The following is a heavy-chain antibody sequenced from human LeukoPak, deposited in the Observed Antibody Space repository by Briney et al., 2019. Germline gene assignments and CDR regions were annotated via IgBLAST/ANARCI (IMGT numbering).Heavy chain of an antibody. Sequence: GGSLRLSCAASGFTFSSYAMSWVRQAPGKGLEWVSAISGSGGSTYHADSVKGRFTISRDNSKNTLYLQMNSLRAEDTAVYYCAKGSSSVVVSANDYRGQGTLVTVSS. CDR3: AKGSSSVVVSANDY. J-gene: IGHJ4*02. V-gene: IGHV3-23*01. CDR1: GFTFSSYA. D-gene: IGHD2-15*01. CDR2: ISGSGGST.